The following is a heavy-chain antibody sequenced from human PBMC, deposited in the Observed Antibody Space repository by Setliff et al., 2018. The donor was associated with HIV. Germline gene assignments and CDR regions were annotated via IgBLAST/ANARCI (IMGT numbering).Heavy chain of an antibody. CDR2: ISSSGSTI. CDR1: GFTFSTYS. V-gene: IGHV3-48*04. Sequence: GGSLRLSCAASGFTFSTYSMNWVRQAPGKGLEWVSYISSSGSTIYYADSVKGRFTISRDNAKNSLYLQMNSLRAEDTAVYYCARDTTYYYDSSGLYLDYWGQGTLVTV. J-gene: IGHJ4*02. CDR3: ARDTTYYYDSSGLYLDY. D-gene: IGHD3-22*01.